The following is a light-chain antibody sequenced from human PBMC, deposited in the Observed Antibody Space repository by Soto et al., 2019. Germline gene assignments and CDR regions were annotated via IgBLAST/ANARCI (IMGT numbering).Light chain of an antibody. CDR2: ASA. Sequence: DTQMTQSPSSLSASVGDRVTITCRASQTISNYLAWYQQKPGKVPKLLIYASATSQSVFPSRFSGSGSGTDFTLTISSLQAEDVATYYCQKYNTAPWTFGQGTKVEIK. V-gene: IGKV1-27*01. CDR3: QKYNTAPWT. CDR1: QTISNY. J-gene: IGKJ1*01.